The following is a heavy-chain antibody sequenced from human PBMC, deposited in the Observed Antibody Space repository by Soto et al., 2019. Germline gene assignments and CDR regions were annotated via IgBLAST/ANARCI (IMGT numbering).Heavy chain of an antibody. Sequence: PSETLSLTCPVAGGYISSSIYYWGWIRQPPGKGLEWIGSIYYSGSTYYNPSLKSRVTISVDTSKNQFSLKLSSVTAADTAVYYCARHQSHSSSYVDPWGQGTLVTVSS. CDR3: ARHQSHSSSYVDP. V-gene: IGHV4-39*01. D-gene: IGHD6-13*01. CDR2: IYYSGST. CDR1: GGYISSSIYY. J-gene: IGHJ5*02.